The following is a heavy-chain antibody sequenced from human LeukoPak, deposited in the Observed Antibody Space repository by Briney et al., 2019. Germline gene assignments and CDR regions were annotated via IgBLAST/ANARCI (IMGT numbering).Heavy chain of an antibody. D-gene: IGHD1-20*01. Sequence: SETLSLTCTVSGGSISSYYWSWIRQPPGKGLEWIGYIYCSGSTNYKPSLKSRVTISVDTSKNQFSLKLTSVTAADTAHYYCARAHNWNDGWDFWGQGTLIAVSS. V-gene: IGHV4-59*01. CDR1: GGSISSYY. CDR3: ARAHNWNDGWDF. J-gene: IGHJ4*02. CDR2: IYCSGST.